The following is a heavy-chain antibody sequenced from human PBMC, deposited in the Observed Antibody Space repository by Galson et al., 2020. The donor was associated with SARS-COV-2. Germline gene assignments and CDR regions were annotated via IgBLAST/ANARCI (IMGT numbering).Heavy chain of an antibody. CDR3: ARVITFGGVIVSHFDY. J-gene: IGHJ4*02. D-gene: IGHD3-16*02. V-gene: IGHV4-31*03. CDR1: GGSISSGGYY. CDR2: IYYSGST. Sequence: SQTLSLTCTVSGGSISSGGYYWSWIRQHPGKGLEWIGYIYYSGSTYYNPSLKSRVTISVDTSKNQFSLKLSSVTAADTAVYYCARVITFGGVIVSHFDYWGQGTLVTVSS.